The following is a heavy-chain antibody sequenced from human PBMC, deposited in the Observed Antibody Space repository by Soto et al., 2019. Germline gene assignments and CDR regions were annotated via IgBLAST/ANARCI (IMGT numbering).Heavy chain of an antibody. V-gene: IGHV1-18*01. D-gene: IGHD3-22*01. J-gene: IGHJ4*02. CDR2: ISAYNGNT. Sequence: QVQLVQSGAEVKKPGASVMVSCKASGYTFTTYGISWVRQAPGQGLEWMGWISAYNGNTNYAPKRQGRVTMTTDTSSSXXYMELRSLRSDDTAVYYCARVRHSMMVVVPSHFDYWGQGTLVTVSS. CDR3: ARVRHSMMVVVPSHFDY. CDR1: GYTFTTYG.